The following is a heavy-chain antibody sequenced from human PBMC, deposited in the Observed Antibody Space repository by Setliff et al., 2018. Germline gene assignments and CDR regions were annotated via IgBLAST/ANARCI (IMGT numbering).Heavy chain of an antibody. D-gene: IGHD3-3*01. J-gene: IGHJ6*03. CDR1: GYTFTSYD. CDR2: MNPNSGNT. Sequence: ASVKVSCKASGYTFTSYDINWVRQATGQGLEWMGWMNPNSGNTGYAQKFQGRVTMTRNTSISTAYMELSSLRSEDTAVYYCARGRERDYNFWSGYFSDPQPNYYYYYMDVWGKGTTVTVSS. V-gene: IGHV1-8*02. CDR3: ARGRERDYNFWSGYFSDPQPNYYYYYMDV.